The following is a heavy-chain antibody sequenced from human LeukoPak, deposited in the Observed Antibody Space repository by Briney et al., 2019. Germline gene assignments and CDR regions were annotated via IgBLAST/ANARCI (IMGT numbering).Heavy chain of an antibody. CDR3: ARDNGKYAMDV. CDR1: GFTFSRHW. CDR2: LNSDGSRK. D-gene: IGHD2-8*01. Sequence: PGGSLRLSCAASGFTFSRHWMHCVRQAPGKGLVWGSHLNSDGSRKTYADSVKGRFTISRDNAKNTIYLQMNSLRAEDTAVYYCARDNGKYAMDVWGQGTTVTVSS. J-gene: IGHJ6*02. V-gene: IGHV3-74*01.